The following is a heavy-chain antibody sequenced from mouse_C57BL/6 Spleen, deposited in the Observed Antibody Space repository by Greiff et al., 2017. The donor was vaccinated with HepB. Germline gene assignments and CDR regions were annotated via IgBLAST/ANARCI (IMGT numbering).Heavy chain of an antibody. J-gene: IGHJ2*01. D-gene: IGHD1-1*01. CDR2: IDPSDSET. Sequence: VQLQQSGAELVRPGSSVKLSCKASGYTFTSYWMHWVKQRPIQGLEWIGNIDPSDSETHYNQKFKDKATLTVDKSSSTAYMQLSSLTSEDSAVYYCARSPYYYGSLYYFDYWGQGTTLTVSS. CDR1: GYTFTSYW. CDR3: ARSPYYYGSLYYFDY. V-gene: IGHV1-52*01.